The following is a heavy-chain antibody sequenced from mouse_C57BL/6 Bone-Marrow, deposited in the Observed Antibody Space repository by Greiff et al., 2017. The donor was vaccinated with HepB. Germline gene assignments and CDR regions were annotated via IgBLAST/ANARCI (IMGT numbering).Heavy chain of an antibody. Sequence: EVKLMESGEGLVKPGGSLKLSCAASGFTFSSYAMSWVRQTPEKRLEWVAYISSGGDYIYYADTVKGRFTISRDNARNTLYLQMSSLKSEDTAMYYCTRSPIYYDYDGPYAMDYWGQGTSVTVSS. CDR2: ISSGGDYI. J-gene: IGHJ4*01. CDR1: GFTFSSYA. CDR3: TRSPIYYDYDGPYAMDY. D-gene: IGHD2-4*01. V-gene: IGHV5-9-1*02.